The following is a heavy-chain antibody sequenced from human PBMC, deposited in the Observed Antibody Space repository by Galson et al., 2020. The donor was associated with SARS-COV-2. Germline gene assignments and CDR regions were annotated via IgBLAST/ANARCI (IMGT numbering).Heavy chain of an antibody. J-gene: IGHJ6*03. D-gene: IGHD6-19*01. Sequence: GGSLRLSCAASGFTFDDYGMSWVRQTPGKGLEWVSGINWNGGTTGYTDSVKGRFTISRDNAKNSLYLQMDSLRADDTALYYCARDGRAGWYYYYMDVWGRDHGHRLL. CDR3: ARDGRAGWYYYYMDV. V-gene: IGHV3-20*04. CDR1: GFTFDDYG. CDR2: INWNGGTT.